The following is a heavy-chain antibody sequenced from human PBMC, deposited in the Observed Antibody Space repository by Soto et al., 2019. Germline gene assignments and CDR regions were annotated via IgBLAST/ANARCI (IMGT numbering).Heavy chain of an antibody. CDR1: GGTFSSYA. CDR3: ARLNTAMVGYYYYGMDV. J-gene: IGHJ6*02. D-gene: IGHD5-18*01. Sequence: SVKVFCKASGGTFSSYAISWVRQAPGQGLEWMGGIIPIFGTANYAQKFQGRVTITADESTSTAYMELSSLRSEDTAVYYCARLNTAMVGYYYYGMDVWGQGTTVTVSS. V-gene: IGHV1-69*13. CDR2: IIPIFGTA.